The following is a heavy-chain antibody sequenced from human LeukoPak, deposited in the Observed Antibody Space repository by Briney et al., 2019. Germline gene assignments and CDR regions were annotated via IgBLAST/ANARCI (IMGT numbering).Heavy chain of an antibody. J-gene: IGHJ5*02. Sequence: SETLSLTCTVSGGSISSYYWSWIRQPPGKGLEWIGYIYYSGSTNYNPSLKSRVTISVDTSKNQFSLKLSSVTAAGTAVYYCARGPNLSGYSSGWYLSAWGQGTLVTVSS. V-gene: IGHV4-59*01. CDR2: IYYSGST. CDR3: ARGPNLSGYSSGWYLSA. CDR1: GGSISSYY. D-gene: IGHD6-19*01.